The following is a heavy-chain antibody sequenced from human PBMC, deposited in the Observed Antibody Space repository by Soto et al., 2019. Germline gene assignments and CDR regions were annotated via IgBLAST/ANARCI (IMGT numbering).Heavy chain of an antibody. J-gene: IGHJ3*02. Sequence: ASVKVSCKASGGTFSSYAISWVRQAPGQGLEWMGGISPYNGKTNYAQKLQGRVTMTTDTSTSTAYMELRSLRSDDTAVYYCARDSGIAAAGDAFDIWGQGTMVTVSS. D-gene: IGHD6-13*01. CDR2: ISPYNGKT. V-gene: IGHV1-18*01. CDR3: ARDSGIAAAGDAFDI. CDR1: GGTFSSYA.